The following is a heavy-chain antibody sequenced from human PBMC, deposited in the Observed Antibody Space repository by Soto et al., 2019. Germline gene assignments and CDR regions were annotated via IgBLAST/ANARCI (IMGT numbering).Heavy chain of an antibody. CDR3: ARKTTDDALDI. J-gene: IGHJ3*02. CDR1: GFTFSSYS. D-gene: IGHD4-17*01. V-gene: IGHV3-48*01. CDR2: ISSSSSTI. Sequence: PGGSLRLSCAASGFTFSSYSMNWVRQAPGKGLEWVSYISSSSSTIYYADSVKGRFTISRDNAKNSLYLQMNSLRAEDTAVYYCARKTTDDALDIWGQGTMVTVS.